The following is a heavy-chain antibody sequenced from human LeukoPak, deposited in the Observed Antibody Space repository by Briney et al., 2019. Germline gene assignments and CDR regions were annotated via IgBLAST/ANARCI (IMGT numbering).Heavy chain of an antibody. CDR2: IYYSGSI. D-gene: IGHD6-19*01. Sequence: GYIYYSGSINYNPSLKSRVTISVDTSKNQFSLKLSSVTAADTAVYYCARASSGWSIFDYWGQGTLVTVSS. V-gene: IGHV4-59*01. J-gene: IGHJ4*02. CDR3: ARASSGWSIFDY.